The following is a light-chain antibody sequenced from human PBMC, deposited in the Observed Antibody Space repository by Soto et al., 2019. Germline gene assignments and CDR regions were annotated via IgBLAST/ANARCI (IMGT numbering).Light chain of an antibody. CDR3: QTWGTGIHWV. J-gene: IGLJ3*02. CDR2: LNSDGSH. V-gene: IGLV4-69*01. Sequence: QPVLTQSPSASASLGASVKLTCTQSSGHSSYAIAWHQQQPEKGPRYLMKLNSDGSHSKGDGIPDRFSGSSSGAERYLTISSLQSEDEADYYCQTWGTGIHWVFGGGTKLTVL. CDR1: SGHSSYA.